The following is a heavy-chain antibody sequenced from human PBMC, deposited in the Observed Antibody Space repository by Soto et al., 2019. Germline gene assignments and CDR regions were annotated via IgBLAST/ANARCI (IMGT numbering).Heavy chain of an antibody. J-gene: IGHJ3*02. V-gene: IGHV4-31*03. CDR2: IYYSGST. D-gene: IGHD3-22*01. Sequence: NPSETLSLTCTVSGGSISSGGYYWSWIRQHPGKGLEWIGYIYYSGSTYYNPSLKSRVTISVDTSKNQFSLKLSSVTAADTAVYYCARTSSGYRTDAFDIWGQGTMVTVSS. CDR1: GGSISSGGYY. CDR3: ARTSSGYRTDAFDI.